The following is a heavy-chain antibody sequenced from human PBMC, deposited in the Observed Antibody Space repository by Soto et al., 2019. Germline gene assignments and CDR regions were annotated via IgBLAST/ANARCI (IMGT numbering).Heavy chain of an antibody. CDR1: GFSFTWSA. CDR3: ARDGNWVFDY. D-gene: IGHD7-27*01. J-gene: IGHJ4*02. CDR2: IWNDGTNK. V-gene: IGHV3-33*01. Sequence: QVQLVESGGGVVQPGGSLRLSCVASGFSFTWSAMHWVRQAPGKGLEWVANIWNDGTNKNYADSVKGRFTISRDNSKNTLYLQMNSLRAEDTAVYYCARDGNWVFDYWGQGVLVTVSS.